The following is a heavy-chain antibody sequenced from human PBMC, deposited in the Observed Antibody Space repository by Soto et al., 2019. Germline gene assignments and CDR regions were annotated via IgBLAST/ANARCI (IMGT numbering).Heavy chain of an antibody. J-gene: IGHJ4*02. CDR3: AREVGYGDFSAALLD. V-gene: IGHV1-69*01. CDR1: GGTFSSHS. Sequence: VQVMQSGAEVKKPGSSVKVSCKASGGTFSSHSINWVRQAPGQGLEWMGGVISLFGTANYAHNFKGRVTITADQSTSTAYMELNSLRSDDTAVYYCAREVGYGDFSAALLDWGQGTLVTVSS. CDR2: VISLFGTA. D-gene: IGHD4-17*01.